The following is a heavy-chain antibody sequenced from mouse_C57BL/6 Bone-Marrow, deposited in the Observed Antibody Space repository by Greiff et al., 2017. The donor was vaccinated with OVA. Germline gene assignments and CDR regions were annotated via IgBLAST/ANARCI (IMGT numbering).Heavy chain of an antibody. CDR1: GFTFSSYA. CDR3: ARAVSYGNYVDWYFDV. J-gene: IGHJ1*03. V-gene: IGHV5-4*01. Sequence: EVQGVESGGGLVKPGGSLKLSCAASGFTFSSYAMSWVRQTPEKRLEWVATISDGGSYTYYPDNVKGRFTISRDNAKNNLYLQMSHLKSEDTAMYYCARAVSYGNYVDWYFDVWGTGTTVTVSS. D-gene: IGHD2-1*01. CDR2: ISDGGSYT.